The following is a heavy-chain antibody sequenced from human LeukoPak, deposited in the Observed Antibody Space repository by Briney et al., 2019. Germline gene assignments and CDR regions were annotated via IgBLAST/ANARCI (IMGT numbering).Heavy chain of an antibody. CDR2: ISDNGGGT. Sequence: PGGSLRLSCAASGFIFRNYAMSWVRQAPGEGLEWVSGISDNGGGTYYADSVKGRFTISRDNSKNMLYLQMNSLRAEDTAVYYCAKESGALGAPLYDYWGRGILVTASS. CDR3: AKESGALGAPLYDY. J-gene: IGHJ4*02. CDR1: GFIFRNYA. D-gene: IGHD4/OR15-4a*01. V-gene: IGHV3-23*01.